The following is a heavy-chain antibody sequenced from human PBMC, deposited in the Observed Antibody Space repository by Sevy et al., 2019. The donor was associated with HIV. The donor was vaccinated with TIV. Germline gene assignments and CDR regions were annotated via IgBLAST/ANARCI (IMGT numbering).Heavy chain of an antibody. CDR1: GFTFSTYA. J-gene: IGHJ6*02. Sequence: GGSLRLSCAASGFTFSTYAMSWVRQAPGKGLEWVSVISGSGGGTYYADSVKGRFTISRDNSKNTLYLQMNSLRAGDXXXXXCAKDAYYYNSSGYSLSQWYYGMDVWGQGTTVTVSS. CDR2: ISGSGGGT. D-gene: IGHD3-22*01. CDR3: AKDAYYYNSSGYSLSQWYYGMDV. V-gene: IGHV3-23*01.